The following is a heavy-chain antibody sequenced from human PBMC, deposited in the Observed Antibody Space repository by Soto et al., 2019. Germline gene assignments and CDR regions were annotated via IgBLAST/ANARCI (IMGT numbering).Heavy chain of an antibody. CDR2: ISYDGSNK. V-gene: IGHV3-30-3*01. J-gene: IGHJ4*02. CDR1: GFTFSSYA. CDR3: ARDRYSSGWYTLYYFDY. Sequence: QVQLVESGGGVVQPGRSLRLSCAASGFTFSSYAMRWVRQAPGKGLEWVAVISYDGSNKYYADSVKGRFTISRDNSKNTLYLQMNSLRAEDTAVYYCARDRYSSGWYTLYYFDYWGQGTLVTVSS. D-gene: IGHD6-19*01.